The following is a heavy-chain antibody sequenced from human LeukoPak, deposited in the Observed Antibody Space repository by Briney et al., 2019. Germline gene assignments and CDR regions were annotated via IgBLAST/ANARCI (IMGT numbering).Heavy chain of an antibody. CDR3: ARGFRGPNFDY. D-gene: IGHD3-10*01. J-gene: IGHJ4*02. CDR1: GYSISSGFY. CDR2: IHYSGST. Sequence: PSETLSLTCTVSGYSISSGFYWGWIRQPPGKGLEWIGNIHYSGSTSYNPSLKSRVTISVDTSKNQFSLKLTSMTAADTAVYYCARGFRGPNFDYWGQGTLVTVSS. V-gene: IGHV4-38-2*02.